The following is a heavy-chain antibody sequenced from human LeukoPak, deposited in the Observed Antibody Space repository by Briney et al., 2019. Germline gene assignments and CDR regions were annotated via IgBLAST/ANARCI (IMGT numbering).Heavy chain of an antibody. V-gene: IGHV4-34*01. CDR3: ARLPPFSCDSSGTPVYP. J-gene: IGHJ2*01. D-gene: IGHD3-22*01. Sequence: SETLSLTCAVYGGSFSGYYWSWIRQPPGKGLEWIGEINHSGSTNYNPSLKSRVTISVDTSKNQFSLKLSPVTAADTAVYYCARLPPFSCDSSGTPVYPCGRGTLVTVSS. CDR1: GGSFSGYY. CDR2: INHSGST.